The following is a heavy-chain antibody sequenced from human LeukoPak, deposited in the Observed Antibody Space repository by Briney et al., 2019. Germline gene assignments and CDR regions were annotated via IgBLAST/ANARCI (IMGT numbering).Heavy chain of an antibody. D-gene: IGHD3-9*01. J-gene: IGHJ4*02. CDR1: GGSISSSSYY. V-gene: IGHV4-39*07. CDR3: LTGSRYYFDY. Sequence: SETLSLTCTVSGGSISSSSYYWGWIRQPPGKGLEWIGSIYYSGSTYYNPSLKSRVTISVDTSKNQFSLKLSSVTAADTAVYYCLTGSRYYFDYWGQGTLVTVSS. CDR2: IYYSGST.